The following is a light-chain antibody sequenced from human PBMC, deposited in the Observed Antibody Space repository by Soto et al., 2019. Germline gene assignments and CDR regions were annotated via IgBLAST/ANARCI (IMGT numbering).Light chain of an antibody. CDR1: QTISSW. V-gene: IGKV1-5*01. J-gene: IGKJ2*01. CDR3: QQYNRYPYT. Sequence: DIQMTQSPSTLSASVGDRVTITCRASQTISSWLAWYQQKPGKAPKLLIYDVSNLEGGVPSRFSGSGAGTEFTLTISSLQPDDFATYYCQQYNRYPYTFGQGTTLEIK. CDR2: DVS.